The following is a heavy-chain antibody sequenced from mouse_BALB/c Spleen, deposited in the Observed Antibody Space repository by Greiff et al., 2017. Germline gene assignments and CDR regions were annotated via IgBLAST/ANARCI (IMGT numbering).Heavy chain of an antibody. Sequence: EVKLMESGGGLVKPGGSLKLSCAASGFTFSSYAMSWVRQTPEKRLEWVASISSGGSTYYPDSVKGRFTISRDNARNILYLQMSSLRSEDTAMYYCASFPSYYAMDYWGQGTSVTVSS. CDR1: GFTFSSYA. V-gene: IGHV5-6-5*01. CDR3: ASFPSYYAMDY. CDR2: ISSGGST. J-gene: IGHJ4*01.